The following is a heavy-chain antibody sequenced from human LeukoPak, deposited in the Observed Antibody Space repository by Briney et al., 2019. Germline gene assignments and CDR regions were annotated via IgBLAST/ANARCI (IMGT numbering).Heavy chain of an antibody. Sequence: SETLSLTCTVSGGSISSYYWSWIRQPPGKGLEWIGYIYYSGSTNYNPSLKSRVTISVDTSKNQFSLKLSSVTAADTAVYYCARDGGYYDSSGPYYYYGMNVWGQGTTVTVSS. CDR2: IYYSGST. J-gene: IGHJ6*02. CDR3: ARDGGYYDSSGPYYYYGMNV. D-gene: IGHD3-22*01. V-gene: IGHV4-59*01. CDR1: GGSISSYY.